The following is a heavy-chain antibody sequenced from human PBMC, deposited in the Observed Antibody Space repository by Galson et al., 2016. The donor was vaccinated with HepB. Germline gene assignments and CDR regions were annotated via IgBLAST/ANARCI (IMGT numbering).Heavy chain of an antibody. D-gene: IGHD1-7*01. V-gene: IGHV3-23*01. CDR1: GFTFSNYA. J-gene: IGHJ5*02. CDR2: VSGSAGNSNNADSPIGESGGST. Sequence: SLRLSCAASGFTFSNYAMSWVRQAPGKGLQWVSTVSGSAGNSNNADSPIGESGGSTYYADSVRGRLTISRDNPKKTLYLQVNSLTVEDTAVYYCAREGPSGTIHMAFDAWGQGILVTVSS. CDR3: AREGPSGTIHMAFDA.